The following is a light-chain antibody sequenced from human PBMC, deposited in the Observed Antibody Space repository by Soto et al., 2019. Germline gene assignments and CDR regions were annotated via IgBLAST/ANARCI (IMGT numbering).Light chain of an antibody. CDR3: SSYTTTNTPYV. CDR1: NSDVGAYNF. CDR2: EVA. J-gene: IGLJ1*01. V-gene: IGLV2-14*01. Sequence: QSVLTQPASVSGSPGQSITISCTGSNSDVGAYNFVSWYQHHPGKAPKLILYEVATRPSGVSSRFSGSKSGNTASLAISGLQAADEANYYCSSYTTTNTPYVFGTGTKVTVL.